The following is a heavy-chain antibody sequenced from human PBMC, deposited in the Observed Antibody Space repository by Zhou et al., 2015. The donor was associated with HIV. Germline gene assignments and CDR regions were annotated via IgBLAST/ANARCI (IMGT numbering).Heavy chain of an antibody. CDR2: VNQESGVA. Sequence: QLVQSGAEVRKPGSSVKVSCKASGFYYKDYVISWVRQAPGQGLEWMGRVNQESGVADPXQKFQGRLRLSVDKSAETAFMELRSLKSEDTAVYYCATGDDTYAYFWGQGTLVTVSS. D-gene: IGHD3-16*01. CDR3: ATGDDTYAYF. V-gene: IGHV1-69*02. J-gene: IGHJ4*02. CDR1: GFYYKDYV.